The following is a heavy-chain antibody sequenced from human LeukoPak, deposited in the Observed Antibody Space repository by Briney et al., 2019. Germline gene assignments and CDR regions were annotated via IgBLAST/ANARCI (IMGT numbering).Heavy chain of an antibody. Sequence: PGGSLRLSCAASGFTFSSYAMSWVRQAPGKGLEWVSAISGSGGSTYYADSVKGRFTISRDNSKNTLYLQMSSLRAEDTAVYYCAKGRSSSTTYDAFDIWGQGTMVTVSS. V-gene: IGHV3-23*01. J-gene: IGHJ3*02. D-gene: IGHD6-13*01. CDR2: ISGSGGST. CDR1: GFTFSSYA. CDR3: AKGRSSSTTYDAFDI.